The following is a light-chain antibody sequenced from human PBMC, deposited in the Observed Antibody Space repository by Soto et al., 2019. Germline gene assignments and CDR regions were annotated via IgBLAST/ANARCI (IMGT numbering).Light chain of an antibody. V-gene: IGKV3-15*01. CDR2: GSS. CDR3: QQYSNWPPAIT. J-gene: IGKJ5*01. Sequence: EIVLTQSPATLSVSPGERATLSCRATETISTNLAWLQRKPGQPPRLLIYGSSTRATGVPDRFSGSGSGTEFTLIISSLQSEDVALYYCQQYSNWPPAITFGQGTRLEIK. CDR1: ETISTN.